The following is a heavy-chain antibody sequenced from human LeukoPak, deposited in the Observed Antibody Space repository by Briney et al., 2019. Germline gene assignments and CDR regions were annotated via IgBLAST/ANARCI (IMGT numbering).Heavy chain of an antibody. CDR1: GGSISNIGYY. CDR2: IYYGGSA. D-gene: IGHD3-16*02. J-gene: IGHJ4*02. Sequence: SETLSLTCTVSGGSISNIGYYWGWIRQPPGRGLEWIGSIYYGGSAFYNPSLKSRVTISVDTSKNQFSLKLSSVTAADTAVYYRARGNYDYVWGSYRKGNYYFDYWGQGTLVTVSS. V-gene: IGHV4-39*01. CDR3: ARGNYDYVWGSYRKGNYYFDY.